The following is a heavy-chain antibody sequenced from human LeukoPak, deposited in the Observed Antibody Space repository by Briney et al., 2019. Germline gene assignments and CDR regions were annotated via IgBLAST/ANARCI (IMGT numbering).Heavy chain of an antibody. J-gene: IGHJ4*02. D-gene: IGHD1-26*01. CDR1: GYSISSGYY. Sequence: PSGTLSLTCTVSGYSISSGYYWGWIRQPPGKGLEWIASIFHSGSTYYNPSLKSRVTISVDTSKNQFSLKLSSVTAADTAVYYCARSIGSGIDYWGQGTLVTVSS. CDR2: IFHSGST. CDR3: ARSIGSGIDY. V-gene: IGHV4-38-2*02.